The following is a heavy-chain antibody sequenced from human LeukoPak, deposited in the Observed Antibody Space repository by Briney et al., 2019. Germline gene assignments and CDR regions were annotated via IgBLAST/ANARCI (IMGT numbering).Heavy chain of an antibody. J-gene: IGHJ5*02. Sequence: SETLSLTCTVSGGSISSYYWSWIRQPPGKGLEWIGYIYYSGSTNYNPSLKSQVTISVDTSKNQFSLKLSSVTAADTAVYYCARDILTGYYSGWFDPWGQGTLVTVSS. CDR3: ARDILTGYYSGWFDP. D-gene: IGHD3-9*01. CDR1: GGSISSYY. V-gene: IGHV4-59*01. CDR2: IYYSGST.